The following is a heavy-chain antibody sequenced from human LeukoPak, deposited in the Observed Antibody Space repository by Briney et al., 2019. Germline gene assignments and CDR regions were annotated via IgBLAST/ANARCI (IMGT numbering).Heavy chain of an antibody. CDR3: ARAMAGYNFDY. Sequence: ASVKVSCKASGYTFTSYYMHWVRQAPGQGLEWLGIINPSGGSTSYAQKFQGRVTMTRDTSTSTVYMELSSLRSEDTAVYYCARAMAGYNFDYWGQGTLVTVSS. CDR2: INPSGGST. J-gene: IGHJ4*02. D-gene: IGHD6-19*01. CDR1: GYTFTSYY. V-gene: IGHV1-46*01.